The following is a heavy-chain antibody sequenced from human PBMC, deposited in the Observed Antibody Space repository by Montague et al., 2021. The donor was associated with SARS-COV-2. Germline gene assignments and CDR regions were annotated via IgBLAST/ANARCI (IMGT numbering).Heavy chain of an antibody. Sequence: SETLSLTCTVSGGSISSYYWRWIRQPRGKGLEWIGYIYYSGSTNXNPSLKSRVTISVDTSKNQFSLKLSSVTAADTAVYYCAREVRYYYDSSGPGAFDIWGQGTMVTVSS. J-gene: IGHJ3*02. CDR3: AREVRYYYDSSGPGAFDI. V-gene: IGHV4-59*01. D-gene: IGHD3-22*01. CDR2: IYYSGST. CDR1: GGSISSYY.